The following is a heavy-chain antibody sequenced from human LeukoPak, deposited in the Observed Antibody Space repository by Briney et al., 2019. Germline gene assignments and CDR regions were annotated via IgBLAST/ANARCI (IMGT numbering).Heavy chain of an antibody. CDR1: GFTFSSYN. CDR2: ISYDGSDK. D-gene: IGHD6-13*01. V-gene: IGHV3-30*18. CDR3: AKGDYSSSWYIPHLGY. Sequence: PGGSLRLSCAASGFTFSSYNMNWVRQAPGKGLEWVAVISYDGSDKYYGDSVKGRFTISRDNSKNTLYLQMNSLRAEDTAVYYCAKGDYSSSWYIPHLGYWGQGTLVTVSS. J-gene: IGHJ4*02.